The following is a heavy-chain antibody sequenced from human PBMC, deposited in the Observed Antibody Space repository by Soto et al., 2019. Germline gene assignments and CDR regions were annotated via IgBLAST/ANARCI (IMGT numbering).Heavy chain of an antibody. CDR2: IYYCGTT. CDR3: ARLTSFGATSACQNCHYGMNV. Sequence: EALSLTFPVLGGFLSNYHLRWVRQSPGKGLEWIGDIYYCGTTNYNPSLKSRVTILLDLSQDPFSLRLRFVTGADTALSYCARLTSFGATSACQNCHYGMNVWGQGTRVTVS. J-gene: IGHJ6*02. CDR1: GGFLSNYH. V-gene: IGHV4-59*08. D-gene: IGHD3-16*01.